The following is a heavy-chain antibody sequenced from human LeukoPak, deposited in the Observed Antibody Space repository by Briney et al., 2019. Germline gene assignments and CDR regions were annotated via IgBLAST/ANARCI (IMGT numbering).Heavy chain of an antibody. Sequence: SQTLSLTCTVSGGSISSGGYYWSWIRQHPGKGLEWIGYLYYTGTTYYNPSLKSRIIISVDTSKTQFSLRLSSMSAADTAIYYCARDLGVRGMDVWGQGTTVTVSS. CDR3: ARDLGVRGMDV. CDR2: LYYTGTT. CDR1: GGSISSGGYY. J-gene: IGHJ6*02. D-gene: IGHD2-21*01. V-gene: IGHV4-31*03.